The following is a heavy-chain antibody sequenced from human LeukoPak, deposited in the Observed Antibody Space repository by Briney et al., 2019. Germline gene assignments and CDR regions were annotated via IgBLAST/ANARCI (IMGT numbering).Heavy chain of an antibody. CDR2: ISAYNGNT. CDR3: ARADDIPPRYYYGMDV. CDR1: GYTFTSYG. Sequence: GASVKVSCKASGYTFTSYGISWVRQAPGQGLEWMGWISAYNGNTNYAQKLQGRVTMTTDTSTSTAYMELRSLRSDDTAVYYCARADDIPPRYYYGMDVWGQGTTVTVSS. V-gene: IGHV1-18*01. D-gene: IGHD3-9*01. J-gene: IGHJ6*02.